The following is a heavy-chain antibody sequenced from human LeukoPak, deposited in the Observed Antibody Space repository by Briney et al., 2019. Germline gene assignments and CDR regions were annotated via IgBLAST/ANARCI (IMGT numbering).Heavy chain of an antibody. J-gene: IGHJ5*02. V-gene: IGHV3-23*01. D-gene: IGHD2-15*01. CDR2: ISGSGSGGST. CDR3: ARDQAVVVVAAWDWFDP. Sequence: GGSLRLSCAASGFTFSSSAMSWVRQAPGKGLEWVSSISGSGSGGSTYYADSVKGRFTISRDNSRNTLYLQMNSLRAEDTAVYYCARDQAVVVVAAWDWFDPWGQGTLVTVSS. CDR1: GFTFSSSA.